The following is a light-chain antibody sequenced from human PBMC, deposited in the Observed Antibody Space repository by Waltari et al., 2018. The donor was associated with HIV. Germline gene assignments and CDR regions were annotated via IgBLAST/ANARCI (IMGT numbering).Light chain of an antibody. CDR3: AAWDDSLNGPV. J-gene: IGLJ2*01. Sequence: QSVLTQPPSVSEAPRQRVTISCSGSSSNIGNNAVNWYQQLPGKAPKLLIYYDVLRPSGVSDRFSGSKSGTSASLAISGLQSEDEADYYCAAWDDSLNGPVFGGGTKLTVL. V-gene: IGLV1-36*01. CDR2: YDV. CDR1: SSNIGNNA.